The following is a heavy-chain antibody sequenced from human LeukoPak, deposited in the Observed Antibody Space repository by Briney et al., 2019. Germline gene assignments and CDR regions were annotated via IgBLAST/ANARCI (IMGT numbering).Heavy chain of an antibody. CDR1: GGFISSYY. J-gene: IGHJ4*02. CDR3: ARGDYGEKFFDY. D-gene: IGHD4-17*01. CDR2: IYYSGST. Sequence: SETLSLTCTVSGGFISSYYWGWIRQPPGKGLEWIGSIYYSGSTYYNPSLKSRVTISVDTSKNQFSLKLSSVTAADTAVYYCARGDYGEKFFDYWGQGTLVTVSS. V-gene: IGHV4-39*01.